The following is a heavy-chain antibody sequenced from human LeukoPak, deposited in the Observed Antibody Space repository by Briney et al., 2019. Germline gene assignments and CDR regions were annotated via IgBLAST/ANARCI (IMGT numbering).Heavy chain of an antibody. CDR2: ISWNSGSI. Sequence: PGGSLRLSCAASGFTFDDYAMHWVRQAPGKGLEWVSGISWNSGSIGYADSVKGRFTISRDNAKNSLYLQMNSLRAEDMALYYCARSGYSGYELPIFDYWGQGTLVTVSS. CDR1: GFTFDDYA. CDR3: ARSGYSGYELPIFDY. V-gene: IGHV3-9*03. J-gene: IGHJ4*02. D-gene: IGHD5-12*01.